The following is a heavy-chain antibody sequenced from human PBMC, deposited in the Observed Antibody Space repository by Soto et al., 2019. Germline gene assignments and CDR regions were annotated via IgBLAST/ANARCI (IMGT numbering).Heavy chain of an antibody. J-gene: IGHJ4*02. Sequence: VQLVESGGDLVQPGGSLRLSCAASGFTFSTYWMHWVRQVPGKGLEWVSRMSGDGSSTAYADSVRGRFIISRDNAKNTLYLQMNSLRVDDTAVYYCARGTVRDHDFGDHWGLGTLVAVSS. D-gene: IGHD4-17*01. CDR1: GFTFSTYW. V-gene: IGHV3-74*01. CDR2: MSGDGSST. CDR3: ARGTVRDHDFGDH.